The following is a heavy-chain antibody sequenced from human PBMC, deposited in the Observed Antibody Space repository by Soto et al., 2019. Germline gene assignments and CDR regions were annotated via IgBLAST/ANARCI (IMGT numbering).Heavy chain of an antibody. D-gene: IGHD6-6*01. CDR3: ARARPRTIAARLYYYGMDV. V-gene: IGHV4-31*03. Sequence: SETLSLTCTVSGGSISSGGYCWSWIRQHPGKGLEWIGYIYYSGSTYYNPSLKSRVTISVDTSKNQFSLKLSSVTAADTAVYYCARARPRTIAARLYYYGMDVWGQGTTVTVSS. CDR2: IYYSGST. J-gene: IGHJ6*02. CDR1: GGSISSGGYC.